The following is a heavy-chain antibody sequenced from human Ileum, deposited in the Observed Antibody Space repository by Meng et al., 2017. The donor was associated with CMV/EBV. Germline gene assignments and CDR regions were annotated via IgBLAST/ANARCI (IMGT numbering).Heavy chain of an antibody. CDR1: GESCSGYY. CDR3: ARGRRYLFY. CDR2: SNQSGST. D-gene: IGHD3-9*01. Sequence: QVQLHTWGAGLLKPSETLALTCAVYGESCSGYYWDWIRQSPGKGREWIGQSNQSGSTNNNPALKSRVTISVDTSKNQFSLKLSSVTAAVASMYYCARGRRYLFYWSQGTLVTVSS. J-gene: IGHJ4*02. V-gene: IGHV4-34*01.